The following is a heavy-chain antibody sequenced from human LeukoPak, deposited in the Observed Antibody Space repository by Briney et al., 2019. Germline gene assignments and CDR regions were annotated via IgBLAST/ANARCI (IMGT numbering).Heavy chain of an antibody. CDR1: GYTFTSYY. CDR3: AREAAAGNYYYYMDV. CDR2: INPSGGST. V-gene: IGHV1-46*01. J-gene: IGHJ6*03. D-gene: IGHD6-13*01. Sequence: GASVKVSCKASGYTFTSYYMHWVRQAPGQGLEWMGIINPSGGSTSYAQKFQGRVTMTRDTSTSTVYMELSSLRSEDTAVYYCAREAAAGNYYYYMDVWGKGTTVTISS.